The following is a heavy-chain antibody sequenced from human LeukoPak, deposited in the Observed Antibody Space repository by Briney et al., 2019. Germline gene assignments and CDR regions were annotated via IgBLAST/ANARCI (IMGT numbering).Heavy chain of an antibody. J-gene: IGHJ4*02. CDR1: GFTFSSYA. D-gene: IGHD2-2*01. CDR3: ARGGFKKPAAKLVAL. V-gene: IGHV3-30*04. CDR2: ISYDGSNK. Sequence: GGSLRLSCAASGFTFSSYAMHWVRQAPGKGLEWVAVISYDGSNKYYADSVKGRFTISRDNSKNTLYLQMNSLRAEDTAVYYCARGGFKKPAAKLVALWGQGTLVTVSS.